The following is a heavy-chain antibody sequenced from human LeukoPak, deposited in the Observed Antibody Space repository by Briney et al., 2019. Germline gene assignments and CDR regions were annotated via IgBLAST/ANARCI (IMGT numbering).Heavy chain of an antibody. Sequence: SETLSLTCAVSGYSISSGYYWGWIRQPPRKGLEWIGSIYHNGNTYYNPSLKSRVTISVDTSKNQFSLKLSSVTAADTAVYYCARMRIVRGGPNLKCYYYYYMDVWGKGTTVTISS. CDR1: GYSISSGYY. CDR2: IYHNGNT. D-gene: IGHD3-10*01. V-gene: IGHV4-38-2*01. CDR3: ARMRIVRGGPNLKCYYYYYMDV. J-gene: IGHJ6*03.